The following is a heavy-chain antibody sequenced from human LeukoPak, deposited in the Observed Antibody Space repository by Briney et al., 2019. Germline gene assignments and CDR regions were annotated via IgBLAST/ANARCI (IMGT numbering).Heavy chain of an antibody. CDR3: AKDSSRFGELFQDP. CDR1: GFTFSSYG. Sequence: GGSLRLSCAASGFTFSSYGMHWVRQAPGKGLEWVALISYDGRNKYSADSVKGRFTISRDNSKNTLYLQMNSLRAEDTAVYYCAKDSSRFGELFQDPWGQGTLVTVSS. CDR2: ISYDGRNK. D-gene: IGHD3-10*01. J-gene: IGHJ5*02. V-gene: IGHV3-30*18.